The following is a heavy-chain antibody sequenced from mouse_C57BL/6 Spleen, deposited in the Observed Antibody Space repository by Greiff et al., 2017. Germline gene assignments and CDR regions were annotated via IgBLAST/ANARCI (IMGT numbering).Heavy chain of an antibody. D-gene: IGHD3-1*01. Sequence: VQLQQSGPELVKPGASVKISCKASGYAINNACMNWVKQRPGKGLEWIGRIYPGDGETNYNGKFKGKATLTADTSSTTAYLQLSSLTSEDSAVYFCAIVGYDGYSIDYWGQGTTLTVSS. V-gene: IGHV1-82*01. CDR3: AIVGYDGYSIDY. J-gene: IGHJ2*01. CDR2: IYPGDGET. CDR1: GYAINNAC.